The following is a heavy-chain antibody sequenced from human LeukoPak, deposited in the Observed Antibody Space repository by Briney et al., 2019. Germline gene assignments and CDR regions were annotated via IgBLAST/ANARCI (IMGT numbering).Heavy chain of an antibody. V-gene: IGHV4-34*01. Sequence: SETLSLTCAVYGGSFSGYYWSWIRQPPGKGLEWIGEINHSGSTNYNPSLKSRVTISVDTSKNQFSLKLSSVTAADTAVYYCARDQGLGYYFDYWGQGTLVTVSS. CDR2: INHSGST. J-gene: IGHJ4*02. CDR1: GGSFSGYY. D-gene: IGHD3/OR15-3a*01. CDR3: ARDQGLGYYFDY.